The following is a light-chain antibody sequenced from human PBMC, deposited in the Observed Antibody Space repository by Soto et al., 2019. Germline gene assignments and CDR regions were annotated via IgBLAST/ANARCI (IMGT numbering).Light chain of an antibody. Sequence: GDGGTLSCRANQSVSSTYLPWSQQKPGQAPRLLIYGASDLQSGVPSRFSGSGSGTDFTLTISSLQSEDFATYYCQQTYNTPPWTFGQGTKVDIK. CDR3: QQTYNTPPWT. V-gene: IGKV1-39*01. J-gene: IGKJ1*01. CDR1: QSVSSTY. CDR2: GAS.